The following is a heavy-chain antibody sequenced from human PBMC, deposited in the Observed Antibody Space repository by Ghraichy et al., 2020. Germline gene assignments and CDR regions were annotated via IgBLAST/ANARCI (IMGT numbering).Heavy chain of an antibody. J-gene: IGHJ5*02. Sequence: ASVKVSCKASGYTFTSYYMHWVRQAPGQGLEWMGIINPSGGSTSYAQKFQGRVTMTRDTSTSTVYMELSSLRSEDTAVYYCARDQNLQLSRGGSWFDPWGQGTLVTVSS. V-gene: IGHV1-46*01. D-gene: IGHD3-16*01. CDR1: GYTFTSYY. CDR3: ARDQNLQLSRGGSWFDP. CDR2: INPSGGST.